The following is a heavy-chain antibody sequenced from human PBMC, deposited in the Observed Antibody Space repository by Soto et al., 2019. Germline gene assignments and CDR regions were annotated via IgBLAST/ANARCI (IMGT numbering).Heavy chain of an antibody. V-gene: IGHV4-39*01. J-gene: IGHJ5*02. CDR2: IYYSGAT. Sequence: LQLQESGPGLVKPSETLSLTCTVSGGSISSSDYYWAWVRQPPGKGLEWIGRIYYSGATYYNPSLKSRVTISVDTSRHQFSLELRSLTAADKAVYYCARLAMALAGDRWFDRWGQGILVTVSS. D-gene: IGHD6-19*01. CDR3: ARLAMALAGDRWFDR. CDR1: GGSISSSDYY.